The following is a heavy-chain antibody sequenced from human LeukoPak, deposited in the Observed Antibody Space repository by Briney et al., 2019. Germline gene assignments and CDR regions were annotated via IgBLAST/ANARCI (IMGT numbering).Heavy chain of an antibody. V-gene: IGHV1-8*03. J-gene: IGHJ5*02. D-gene: IGHD1-1*01. Sequence: ASVKVSCKASGYTFTSYDINWVRQATGQGLEWMGWMNPNSGNTGYAQKFQGRVTITRNTSISTAYMELSSLRSEDTAVYYCARGATTGTRRRGNWFDPWGLGTLVTVSS. CDR1: GYTFTSYD. CDR3: ARGATTGTRRRGNWFDP. CDR2: MNPNSGNT.